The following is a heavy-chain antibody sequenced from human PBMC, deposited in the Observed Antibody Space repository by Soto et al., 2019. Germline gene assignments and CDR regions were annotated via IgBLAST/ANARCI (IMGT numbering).Heavy chain of an antibody. D-gene: IGHD6-19*01. V-gene: IGHV3-30*18. CDR3: AKDGQQWQGFYYYYGMDV. CDR2: ISYDGSNK. J-gene: IGHJ6*02. Sequence: SLRLSCAASGFTFSSYGMHWVRQAPGKGLEWVAVISYDGSNKYYADSVKGRFTISRDNSKNTLYLQMNSLRAEDTAVYYCAKDGQQWQGFYYYYGMDVWGQGTTVTVSS. CDR1: GFTFSSYG.